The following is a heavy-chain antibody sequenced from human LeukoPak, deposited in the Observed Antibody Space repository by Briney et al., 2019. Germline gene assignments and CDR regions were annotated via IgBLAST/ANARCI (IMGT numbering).Heavy chain of an antibody. Sequence: GGSLRLSCAASGFSFSYYWMSWVRQAPGKGLEWVANIKQDGSEKYYVDSVKGRFTISRDNAKKSLYLQMDSLRAEDTAVYYCARDAEVGTLFGVLSRYNWFDPWGQGALVTVSS. CDR1: GFSFSYYW. D-gene: IGHD3-3*01. V-gene: IGHV3-7*01. J-gene: IGHJ5*02. CDR3: ARDAEVGTLFGVLSRYNWFDP. CDR2: IKQDGSEK.